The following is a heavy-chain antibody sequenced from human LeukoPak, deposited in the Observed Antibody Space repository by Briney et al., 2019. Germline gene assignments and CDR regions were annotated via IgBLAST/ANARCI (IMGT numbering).Heavy chain of an antibody. V-gene: IGHV3-7*01. CDR3: ARDRAAVLGRYFDY. Sequence: GGSLRLSCAASGFTFSNYWMSWVRQAPGKGLEWVAKIKQDGSEKYYVDSVKGRFTISRDNAKNSLYLQMNSLRAEDTAVYYCARDRAAVLGRYFDYWGQGTLVTVSS. D-gene: IGHD6-13*01. J-gene: IGHJ4*02. CDR2: IKQDGSEK. CDR1: GFTFSNYW.